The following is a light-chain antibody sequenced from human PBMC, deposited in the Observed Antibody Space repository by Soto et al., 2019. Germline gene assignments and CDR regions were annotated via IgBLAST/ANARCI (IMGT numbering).Light chain of an antibody. Sequence: DIPMTQSPSTLSASVGDRVTITCRASRSISTWLAWYQQKPGKAPKLLIYDASSLENGVPSRFSGSGSGTEFTLTISSLQPADFATYYCQQYSSYDLLTFGGGTKVESK. V-gene: IGKV1-5*01. CDR2: DAS. J-gene: IGKJ4*01. CDR3: QQYSSYDLLT. CDR1: RSISTW.